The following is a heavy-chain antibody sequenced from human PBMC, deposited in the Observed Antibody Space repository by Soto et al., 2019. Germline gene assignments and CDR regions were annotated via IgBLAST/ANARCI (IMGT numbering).Heavy chain of an antibody. Sequence: SVKVSCKASGYTFTRYLMHWVRQAPGHGLEWMGVINPSDGAPTYAQKFQGRVTMTRDTSTTTVYMELSSLRSEDTAVYYCTREMATTYYFGYWGQGTMVTVSS. CDR1: GYTFTRYL. V-gene: IGHV1-46*03. CDR2: INPSDGAP. CDR3: TREMATTYYFGY. D-gene: IGHD5-12*01. J-gene: IGHJ4*02.